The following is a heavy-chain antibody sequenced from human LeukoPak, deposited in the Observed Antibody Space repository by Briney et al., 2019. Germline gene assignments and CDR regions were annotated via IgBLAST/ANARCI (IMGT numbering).Heavy chain of an antibody. CDR3: AKDSLPISPGPFDY. Sequence: GGSLRLSCAASGFTFSSYGMHWVRQAPGKGLEWVAFIRYDGSNKYYADSVKGRFTISRDNSKNTLYLQMNSLRAEDTAVYYCAKDSLPISPGPFDYWGQGTLVTVSS. D-gene: IGHD2-15*01. CDR2: IRYDGSNK. V-gene: IGHV3-30*02. J-gene: IGHJ4*02. CDR1: GFTFSSYG.